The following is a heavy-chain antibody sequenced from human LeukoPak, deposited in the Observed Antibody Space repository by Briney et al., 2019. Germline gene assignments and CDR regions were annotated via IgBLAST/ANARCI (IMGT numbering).Heavy chain of an antibody. D-gene: IGHD1-1*01. CDR3: ATGSSYFDD. CDR1: GYTFTSYA. J-gene: IGHJ4*02. V-gene: IGHV1-18*01. CDR2: ISPINGKA. Sequence: ASVKVSCKASGYTFTSYAISWVRQAPGQGLEWMGWISPINGKANYAQKFQGRVTITADTSTSTAYMELRSQRSEDTAAYYCATGSSYFDDGGQGTLVTVPS.